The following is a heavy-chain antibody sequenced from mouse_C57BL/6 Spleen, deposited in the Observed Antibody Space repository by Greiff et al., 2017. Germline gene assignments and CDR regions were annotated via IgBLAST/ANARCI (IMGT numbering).Heavy chain of an antibody. CDR1: GFSLTSYG. CDR3: ARHGFYDGYYDAMDY. J-gene: IGHJ4*01. V-gene: IGHV2-6-1*01. CDR2: IWSDGST. Sequence: VKLMESGPGLVAPSQSLSITCTVSGFSLTSYGVHWVRQPPGKGLEWLVVIWSDGSTTYNSALKSRLSISKDNSKSQVFLKMNSLQTDDTAMYYCARHGFYDGYYDAMDYWGQGTSVTVSS. D-gene: IGHD2-3*01.